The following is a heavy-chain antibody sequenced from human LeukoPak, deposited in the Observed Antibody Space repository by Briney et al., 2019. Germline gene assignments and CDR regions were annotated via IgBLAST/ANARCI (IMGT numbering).Heavy chain of an antibody. Sequence: GGSLRLSCAASGFTFSSYGMHWVRQAPGKGLEWVAVISYDGSNKYYADSVKGRFTISRDNSKNTLYLQMNSLRAEDTAVYYCAKDSVLRFLEWEIDAFDIWGQGTMVTVSS. CDR1: GFTFSSYG. D-gene: IGHD3-3*01. CDR3: AKDSVLRFLEWEIDAFDI. J-gene: IGHJ3*02. V-gene: IGHV3-30*18. CDR2: ISYDGSNK.